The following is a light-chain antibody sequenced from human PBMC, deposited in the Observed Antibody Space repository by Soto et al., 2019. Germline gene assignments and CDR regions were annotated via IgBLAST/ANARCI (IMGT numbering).Light chain of an antibody. CDR1: SSDVGGYNY. J-gene: IGLJ2*01. Sequence: QSVLTQPASVSRSPGQSITISCTGTSSDVGGYNYVSWYQQHPGKAPKLMIYDVSNRPSGVSNRFSGSKSGNTASLTISGLQAEDEADYYCSSYTSSSTYVVFGGGTQLTVL. CDR3: SSYTSSSTYVV. CDR2: DVS. V-gene: IGLV2-14*01.